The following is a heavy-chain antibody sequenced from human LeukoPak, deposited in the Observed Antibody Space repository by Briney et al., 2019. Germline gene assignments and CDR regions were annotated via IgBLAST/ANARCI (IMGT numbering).Heavy chain of an antibody. CDR2: ISAYNGNA. J-gene: IGHJ4*02. V-gene: IGHV1-18*01. Sequence: GASVMVSCKASGYTFNNYGVTWVRQAPGQGLEWMGRISAYNGNANYARNLQDRVTMTTDTSTSTAYMELRRLRPSDTAVYYCARGPRCAYDSSALVLDFWGQGTLVSVSS. CDR3: ARGPRCAYDSSALVLDF. D-gene: IGHD3-22*01. CDR1: GYTFNNYG.